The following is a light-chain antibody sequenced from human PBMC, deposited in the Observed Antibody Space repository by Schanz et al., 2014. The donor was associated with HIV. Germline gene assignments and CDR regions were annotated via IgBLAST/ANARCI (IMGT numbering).Light chain of an antibody. V-gene: IGLV1-40*01. CDR3: SSYTTSSTLV. CDR2: GNN. CDR1: SSNIGTHYD. J-gene: IGLJ3*02. Sequence: QSVLTQPPSVSGAPGQRVTISCTGSSSNIGTHYDVHWYQQLPGTAPKLLIYGNNNRPSGVPDRFSGSKSGTSASLAISGLQAEDEADYYCSSYTTSSTLVFGGGTKVTVL.